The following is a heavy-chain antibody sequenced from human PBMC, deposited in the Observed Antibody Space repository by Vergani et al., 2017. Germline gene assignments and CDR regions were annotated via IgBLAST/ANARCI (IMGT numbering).Heavy chain of an antibody. CDR1: GGTFSSYA. D-gene: IGHD2-21*01. Sequence: QVQLVQSGAEVKKPGSSVKVSCKASGGTFSSYAISWVRQAPGQGLEWMGGIIPIFGTANYAQKFQGRVTITADESTSTAYMELSSLRSDDTAVYYCAREGGGYCSSHRGVDCYSYYFDYWGQGTLVTVSS. CDR2: IIPIFGTA. J-gene: IGHJ4*02. V-gene: IGHV1-69*01. CDR3: AREGGGYCSSHRGVDCYSYYFDY.